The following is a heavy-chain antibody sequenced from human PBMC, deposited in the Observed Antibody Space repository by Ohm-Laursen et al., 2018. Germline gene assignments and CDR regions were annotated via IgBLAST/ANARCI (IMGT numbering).Heavy chain of an antibody. CDR3: ARDPPETYFDY. V-gene: IGHV1-69*04. CDR2: IIPILGIA. J-gene: IGHJ4*02. D-gene: IGHD5-24*01. Sequence: GASVKVSCKASGGTFSSYAISWVRQAPGQGLEWMGRIIPILGIANYAQKFQGRVTITADKSTSTAYMELSSLRSEDTAVYYCARDPPETYFDYWGQGTLVTVSS. CDR1: GGTFSSYA.